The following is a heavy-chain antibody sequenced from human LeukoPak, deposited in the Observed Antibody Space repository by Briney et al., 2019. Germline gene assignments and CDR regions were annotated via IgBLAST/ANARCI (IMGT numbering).Heavy chain of an antibody. Sequence: SETLSLTCTVSGGSISSYYWSWIRQPPGKGLEWIGYIYYSGSTKYNPSLKSRVTISVDTSKNQFSLKLSSVTAADTAVYYCARDSWALGADCWGQGSLVTVSS. CDR2: IYYSGST. CDR3: ARDSWALGADC. CDR1: GGSISSYY. V-gene: IGHV4-59*01. D-gene: IGHD3-16*01. J-gene: IGHJ4*02.